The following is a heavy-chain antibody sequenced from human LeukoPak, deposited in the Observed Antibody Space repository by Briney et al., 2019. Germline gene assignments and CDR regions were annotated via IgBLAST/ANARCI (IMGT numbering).Heavy chain of an antibody. D-gene: IGHD3-9*01. J-gene: IGHJ6*03. CDR2: ICYSGCP. Sequence: SESLSLTCTVSRRYISSCYWSWIRQPPGEVLEWLGYICYSGCPHYNPSLKSRVTISVDTSKNPFSLKLSSVTAADTAVYYCARVRLEGDILTGYYWAYSYYYMDVWGKGTTVTISS. CDR3: ARVRLEGDILTGYYWAYSYYYMDV. CDR1: RRYISSCY. V-gene: IGHV4-59*01.